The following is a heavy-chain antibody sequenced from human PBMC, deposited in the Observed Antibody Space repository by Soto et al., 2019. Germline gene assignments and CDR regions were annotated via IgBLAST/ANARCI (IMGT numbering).Heavy chain of an antibody. V-gene: IGHV3-7*01. J-gene: IGHJ6*02. CDR1: GFTFSSYW. Sequence: GGSLRLSCAASGFTFSSYWMSWVRQAPGKGLEWVANIKQDGSEKYYVDSVKGRFTISRGNAKNSLYLQMNSLRAEDTAVYYCARDGVGAAQYPYYYYGMDVWGQGTTVTVSS. CDR3: ARDGVGAAQYPYYYYGMDV. CDR2: IKQDGSEK. D-gene: IGHD1-26*01.